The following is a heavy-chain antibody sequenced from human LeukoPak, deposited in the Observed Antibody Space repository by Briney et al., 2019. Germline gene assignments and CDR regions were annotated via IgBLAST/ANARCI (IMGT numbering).Heavy chain of an antibody. CDR1: GFTFSSYW. Sequence: GGSLRLSCAASGFTFSSYWMSWVRQAPGKGLEWVAKIKQDGSEKYYVDSVKGRFTISRDNAKNSLYLQMNSLRAEDTAVYYCARVFWSGWAFYFDYWGQGTLVTVSS. CDR3: ARVFWSGWAFYFDY. CDR2: IKQDGSEK. V-gene: IGHV3-7*01. D-gene: IGHD3-3*01. J-gene: IGHJ4*02.